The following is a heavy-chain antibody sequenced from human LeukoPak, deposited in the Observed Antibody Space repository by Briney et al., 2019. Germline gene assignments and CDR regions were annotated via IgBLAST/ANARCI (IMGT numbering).Heavy chain of an antibody. D-gene: IGHD3-16*01. CDR1: GFTFSSYA. J-gene: IGHJ2*01. CDR2: ISGSGANT. Sequence: GGSLRLSCAASGFTFSSYAMSWVRQAPGKGPEWVSAISGSGANTYYADSVKGRFTISRDNSKNTLYLQMNSLRAEDTAVYYCAKSPYVFGYFDLWGRGTLVTVSS. V-gene: IGHV3-23*01. CDR3: AKSPYVFGYFDL.